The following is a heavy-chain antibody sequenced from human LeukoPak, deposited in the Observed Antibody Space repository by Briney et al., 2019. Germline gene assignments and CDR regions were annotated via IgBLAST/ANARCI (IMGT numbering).Heavy chain of an antibody. CDR1: GGSISSSSYY. CDR3: ARDSRLRGNWFDP. J-gene: IGHJ5*02. Sequence: PSETLSLTCTVSGGSISSSSYYWGWIRQPPGKGLEWIGSIYYSGSTYYNPSLKSRVTISVDTSKNQFSLKLSSVTAADTAVYYCARDSRLRGNWFDPWGQGTLVTVSS. CDR2: IYYSGST. V-gene: IGHV4-39*02. D-gene: IGHD5-12*01.